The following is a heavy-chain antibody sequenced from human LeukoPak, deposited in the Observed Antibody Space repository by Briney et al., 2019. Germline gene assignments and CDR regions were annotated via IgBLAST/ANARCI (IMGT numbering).Heavy chain of an antibody. J-gene: IGHJ4*02. CDR1: GFTVSSTY. V-gene: IGHV3-53*05. CDR3: AKHRVAAGAIDY. Sequence: GGSLRLSCAASGFTVSSTYMAWVRQAPGRGLEWVSIIYSGGTTYYADSVKGRCTISRDNSKNTLYLQMNSLRPEDTAVYYCAKHRVAAGAIDYWGQGTLVTVSS. D-gene: IGHD6-13*01. CDR2: IYSGGTT.